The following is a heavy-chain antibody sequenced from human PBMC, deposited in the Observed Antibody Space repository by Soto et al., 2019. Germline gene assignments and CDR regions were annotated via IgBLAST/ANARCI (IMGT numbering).Heavy chain of an antibody. CDR1: GGSINSRYW. V-gene: IGHV4-4*02. CDR2: IYHSGST. CDR3: ARDQNGSGNYYTRYFDY. D-gene: IGHD3-10*01. J-gene: IGHJ4*02. Sequence: PSETLSLTCAVSGGSINSRYWWSWVRQSPGKGLEWIGEIYHSGSTNYNPSLKGRVTISVDKSKNQFSLNLSSVTAADTAVYYCARDQNGSGNYYTRYFDYWGQGTLVTVSS.